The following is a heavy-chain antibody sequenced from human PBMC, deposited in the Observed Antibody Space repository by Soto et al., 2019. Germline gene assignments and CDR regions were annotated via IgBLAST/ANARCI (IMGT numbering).Heavy chain of an antibody. J-gene: IGHJ4*02. CDR1: GFTFSSYG. CDR3: AKAFGGCSGGSCYSGTHY. Sequence: QVQLVESGGGVVQPGRSLRLSCAASGFTFSSYGMHWVRQAPGKGLEWVAVISYDGSNKYYADSVKGRFTISRDNSRNKLYLQMNSLRAEDTAVYYCAKAFGGCSGGSCYSGTHYWGQGTLVTVSS. D-gene: IGHD2-15*01. V-gene: IGHV3-30*18. CDR2: ISYDGSNK.